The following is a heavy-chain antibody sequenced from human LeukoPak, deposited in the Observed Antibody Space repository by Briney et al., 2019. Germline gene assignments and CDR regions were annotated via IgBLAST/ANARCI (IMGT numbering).Heavy chain of an antibody. D-gene: IGHD3-10*01. CDR3: ARAFGTRTNWFDP. V-gene: IGHV3-53*01. Sequence: GGSLRLSCAASGFTVSSNYMSWVRQAPGKGLEWVSVIYSGGSTYYADSVKGRFTISRDNSKNTLYLQMNSLRAEDTAVYYCARAFGTRTNWFDPWGQGTLVTVSS. CDR1: GFTVSSNY. J-gene: IGHJ5*02. CDR2: IYSGGST.